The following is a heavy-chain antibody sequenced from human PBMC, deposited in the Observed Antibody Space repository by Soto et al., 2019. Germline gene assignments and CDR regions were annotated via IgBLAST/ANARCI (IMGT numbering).Heavy chain of an antibody. CDR2: TSYDGSNK. CDR1: GFTFSSYG. V-gene: IGHV3-30*18. Sequence: QVQLVESGGGVVQPGRSLRLSCAASGFTFSSYGMHWVRQAPGKGLEWVAITSYDGSNKFYGDSVKGRFSISRDNSNNTLYLQMNSLRPDDTAVYYCAKGRGADYGDFGWFDPWGQGTPVIVSS. J-gene: IGHJ5*02. D-gene: IGHD4-17*01. CDR3: AKGRGADYGDFGWFDP.